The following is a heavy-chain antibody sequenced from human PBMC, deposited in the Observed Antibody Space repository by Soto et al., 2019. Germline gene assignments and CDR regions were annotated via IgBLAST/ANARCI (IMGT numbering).Heavy chain of an antibody. Sequence: EVQLLQSGGGSVRPGGTLTLSCAASRFTFSHYWMHWVRQVPGRGLLWVSRLNHDANRTAYADSVRGRFTISRDNAKNTLYLHMSSVRAEDSATYYCVRSTSGCFDYWGQGAEVSVSS. CDR3: VRSTSGCFDY. V-gene: IGHV3-74*01. CDR2: LNHDANRT. D-gene: IGHD2-8*01. J-gene: IGHJ4*02. CDR1: RFTFSHYW.